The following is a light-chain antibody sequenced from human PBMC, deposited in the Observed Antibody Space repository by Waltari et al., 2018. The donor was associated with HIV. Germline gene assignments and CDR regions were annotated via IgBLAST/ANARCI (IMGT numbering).Light chain of an antibody. CDR2: INN. Sequence: QSVLTQPSSASGTPGQSVTISCSGSTSNIGTNTVIWYQPLPGTATKLLIEINNQRPSGVPDRFAGSKSGTSASLAISGLQSEDEADYYCAVWDDSLNGVLFGGGTKLTVL. CDR3: AVWDDSLNGVL. CDR1: TSNIGTNT. V-gene: IGLV1-44*01. J-gene: IGLJ2*01.